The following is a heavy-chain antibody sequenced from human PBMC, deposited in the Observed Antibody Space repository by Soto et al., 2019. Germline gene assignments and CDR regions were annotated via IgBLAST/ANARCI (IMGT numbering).Heavy chain of an antibody. CDR1: GGSISSYY. J-gene: IGHJ5*02. CDR2: IYYSGST. V-gene: IGHV4-59*12. D-gene: IGHD6-13*01. CDR3: AREYSSSWRSYNWFDP. Sequence: SETLSLTCTVSGGSISSYYWSWIRQPPGKGLEWIGYIYYSGSTNYNPSLKSRVTISVDTSKNQFSLKLSSVTAADTAVYYCAREYSSSWRSYNWFDPWGQGTLVTVSS.